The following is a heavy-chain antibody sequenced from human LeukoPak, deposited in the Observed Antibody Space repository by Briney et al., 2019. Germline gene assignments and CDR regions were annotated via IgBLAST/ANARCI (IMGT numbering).Heavy chain of an antibody. V-gene: IGHV4-59*01. CDR2: IYYSGST. CDR1: GGSISSYY. CDR3: TRWELLSVCFDY. Sequence: SETLSLTCTVSGGSISSYYWSWIRQPPGKGLVWIGYIYYSGSTNYNPSLKSRVTISVDTSKNQFSLKLSSVTAADTALYYCTRWELLSVCFDYWGQVTLVTVSS. J-gene: IGHJ4*02. D-gene: IGHD1-26*01.